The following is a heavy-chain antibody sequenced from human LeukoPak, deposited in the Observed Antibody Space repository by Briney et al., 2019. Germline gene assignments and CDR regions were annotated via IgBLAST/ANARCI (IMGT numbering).Heavy chain of an antibody. J-gene: IGHJ4*02. D-gene: IGHD1-7*01. CDR3: AKDLRGNYNY. V-gene: IGHV3-23*01. CDR2: IFPSGGEI. Sequence: GGSLRLSCAASGFTFSTFAMIWVRQPPGKGLEWVSSIFPSGGEIHYADSVKGRFTISRDNSKNTVYLQMNSLRVEDTAVYYCAKDLRGNYNYWGQGTLVTVSS. CDR1: GFTFSTFA.